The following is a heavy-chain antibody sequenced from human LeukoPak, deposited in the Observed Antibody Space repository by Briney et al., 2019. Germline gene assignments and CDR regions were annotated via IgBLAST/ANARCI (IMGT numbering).Heavy chain of an antibody. J-gene: IGHJ3*02. CDR1: GGTISSTSYY. CDR3: ARRSFEHSSGYYSRGAFAI. CDR2: VYYSGST. V-gene: IGHV4-39*01. Sequence: PSETLSLTCSVSGGTISSTSYYWAWIRQPPGKGLEWIGSVYYSGSTYYNPSLESRVIISVDTSKNQFSLKLNSVTAADTAVYYCARRSFEHSSGYYSRGAFAIWGQGAMVTVSS. D-gene: IGHD3-22*01.